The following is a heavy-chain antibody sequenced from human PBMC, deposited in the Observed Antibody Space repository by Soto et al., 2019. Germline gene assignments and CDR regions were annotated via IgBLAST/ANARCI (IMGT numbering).Heavy chain of an antibody. CDR3: ARGGIVVVPAAKLVGYWFDP. D-gene: IGHD2-2*01. CDR1: GGYFSGYY. J-gene: IGHJ5*02. V-gene: IGHV4-34*01. Sequence: PSETLSLTCAVYGGYFSGYYWSWIRQPPGRGLDWIGEINHSGSTNYNPSLKSRVTISVDTSKNQFSLKLSSVTAADTAVYYCARGGIVVVPAAKLVGYWFDPWGQGTLVTVSS. CDR2: INHSGST.